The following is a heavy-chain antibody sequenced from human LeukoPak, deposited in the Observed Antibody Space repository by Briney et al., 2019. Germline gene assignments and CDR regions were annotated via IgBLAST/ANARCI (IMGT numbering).Heavy chain of an antibody. D-gene: IGHD3-16*01. CDR3: ARDSGLIMGAFKFDY. J-gene: IGHJ4*02. V-gene: IGHV3-48*02. Sequence: GGSLRLSCAASGFTFSTFGMNWVRQAPGKGLEWVSYISSSSGTIFYADSVKGRFTISRDNAKNSLYLQMNSLRDEDTAVYYCARDSGLIMGAFKFDYWGQITLVTVSS. CDR2: ISSSSGTI. CDR1: GFTFSTFG.